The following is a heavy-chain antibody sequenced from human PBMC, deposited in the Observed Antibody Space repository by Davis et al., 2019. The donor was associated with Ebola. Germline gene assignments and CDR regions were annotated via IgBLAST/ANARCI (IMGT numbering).Heavy chain of an antibody. CDR3: AREPIAAAGTVVDY. V-gene: IGHV3-30*02. Sequence: PGGSLRLSCAASGFTFSSYGMHWVRQAPGKGLEWVAFIRYDGSNKYYADSVKGRFTISRDNSKNTLYLQMNSLRAEDTAVYYCAREPIAAAGTVVDYWGQGTLVTVSS. J-gene: IGHJ4*02. CDR1: GFTFSSYG. CDR2: IRYDGSNK. D-gene: IGHD6-13*01.